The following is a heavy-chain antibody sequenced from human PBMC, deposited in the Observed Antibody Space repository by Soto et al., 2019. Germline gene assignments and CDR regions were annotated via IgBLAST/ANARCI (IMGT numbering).Heavy chain of an antibody. J-gene: IGHJ4*02. CDR2: IYYSGNT. D-gene: IGHD2-2*01. Sequence: SETLSLTCTVSGGSISSGGSYWGWIRQPPGKGLEWIGYIYYSGNTYFNPSLKSRVTLSVDTSKNQFSLNLSYVTAADTAVYYCVRYCSTTKCPCDYWGQGTLVTVSS. CDR3: VRYCSTTKCPCDY. CDR1: GGSISSGGSY. V-gene: IGHV4-30-4*01.